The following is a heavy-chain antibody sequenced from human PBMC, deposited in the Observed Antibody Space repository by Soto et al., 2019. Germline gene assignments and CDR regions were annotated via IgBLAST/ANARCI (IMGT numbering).Heavy chain of an antibody. V-gene: IGHV3-11*01. CDR3: ARGRSGRSKD. CDR1: GFTFSGYY. CDR2: ISSSGYTI. Sequence: GGSLRLSCEASGFTFSGYYISWIRQAPGKGLEWIAYISSSGYTIRYADSVEGRFTVSRDDAKKILYLQMNSLRVEDTAVYYCARGRSGRSKDWGQGTLVTVSS. D-gene: IGHD5-12*01. J-gene: IGHJ4*02.